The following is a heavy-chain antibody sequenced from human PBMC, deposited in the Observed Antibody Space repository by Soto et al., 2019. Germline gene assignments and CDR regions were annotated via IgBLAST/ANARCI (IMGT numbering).Heavy chain of an antibody. CDR1: V. CDR2: INPNSGNI. J-gene: IGHJ4*02. Sequence: VVDWVRKAKGHGLEWIGWINPNSGNIGYAQRFQGRVTMTRDTAIRTAYMEVSSLRSDDTAVYYCARGRASGCNYLLGNWGQATLVTRSS. V-gene: IGHV1-8*01. CDR3: ARGRASGCNYLLGN. D-gene: IGHD3-10*01.